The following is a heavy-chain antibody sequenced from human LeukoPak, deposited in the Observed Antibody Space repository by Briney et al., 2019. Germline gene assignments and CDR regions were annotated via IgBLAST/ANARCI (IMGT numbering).Heavy chain of an antibody. D-gene: IGHD4-11*01. CDR1: GFTFDDYA. V-gene: IGHV3-9*01. CDR2: ISWNSGSI. J-gene: IGHJ3*02. CDR3: ARVPYYDYSNVWAFDI. Sequence: GGSLRLSCAASGFTFDDYAMHWVRQAPGKGLEWVSGISWNSGSIGYADSVKGRFTISRDNAKNSLYLQMNSLRAEDTAVYYCARVPYYDYSNVWAFDIWGQGTMVTVSS.